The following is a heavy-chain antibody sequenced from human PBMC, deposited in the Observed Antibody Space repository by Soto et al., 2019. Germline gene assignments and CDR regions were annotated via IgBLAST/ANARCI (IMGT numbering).Heavy chain of an antibody. CDR1: GGSISSSNDY. CDR2: IFYSGST. Sequence: SETLSLTCSVSGGSISSSNDYWGWIRQPPGKGLEWIGSIFYSGSTYYNPSLKSRVTISVDTSKNQFSLKLSSVTAADTAVYYCARHLTYCSAGSCYSDFPYYGMDVWGQGTTVTVSS. CDR3: ARHLTYCSAGSCYSDFPYYGMDV. J-gene: IGHJ6*02. D-gene: IGHD2-15*01. V-gene: IGHV4-39*01.